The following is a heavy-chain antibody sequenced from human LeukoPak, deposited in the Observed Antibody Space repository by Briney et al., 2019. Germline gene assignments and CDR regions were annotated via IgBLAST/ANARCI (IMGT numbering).Heavy chain of an antibody. V-gene: IGHV3-30*04. J-gene: IGHJ4*02. CDR2: ISYDGSNK. CDR3: ARAYYGSGSYYIPIHKFDY. Sequence: GGSLRLSCAASGFTFSSYAMHWVRQAPGKGLEWVAVISYDGSNKYYADSVKGRFTISRDNSKNTLYLQMNSLRAEDTAVYYCARAYYGSGSYYIPIHKFDYWGQGTLVTVSS. D-gene: IGHD3-10*01. CDR1: GFTFSSYA.